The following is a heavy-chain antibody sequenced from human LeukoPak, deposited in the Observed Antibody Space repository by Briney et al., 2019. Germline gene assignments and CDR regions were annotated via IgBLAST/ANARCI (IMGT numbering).Heavy chain of an antibody. J-gene: IGHJ4*02. V-gene: IGHV3-33*01. D-gene: IGHD3-10*01. CDR2: IWYDGRNI. Sequence: PGRSLRLSCAASGFTFSSYGMHWVRQAPDKGLEWVAVIWYDGRNIDYAESVKGRFTISRDNSKNTLFLQMNSLRAEGTAVYYCARYTGVTNFDYWGQGTLVTVSS. CDR1: GFTFSSYG. CDR3: ARYTGVTNFDY.